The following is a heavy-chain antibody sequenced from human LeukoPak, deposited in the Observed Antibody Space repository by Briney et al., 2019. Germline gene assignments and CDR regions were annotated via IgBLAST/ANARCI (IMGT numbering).Heavy chain of an antibody. J-gene: IGHJ4*02. CDR3: ARDRSAVTAMADFDY. Sequence: PGGSLRLSCAAFGFTLSSYGMHWVRQAPGKGLEWVAVIWYDGSNKYYADSVKGRFTISRDNSKNTLYLQMNSLRAEDTAVYYCARDRSAVTAMADFDYWGQGTLVTVSS. CDR2: IWYDGSNK. CDR1: GFTLSSYG. D-gene: IGHD5-18*01. V-gene: IGHV3-33*01.